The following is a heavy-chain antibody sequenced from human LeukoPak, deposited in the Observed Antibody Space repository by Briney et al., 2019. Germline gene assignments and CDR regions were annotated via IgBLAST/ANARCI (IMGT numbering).Heavy chain of an antibody. CDR1: GFTFTSYA. V-gene: IGHV3-23*01. Sequence: PGGSLRLSCASSGFTFTSYAVSWVRQAPGKGLEWVSTISYSGGTTYHTDSVKGRFTISRYISKNTVYLQMNSLKAEDTAVYYCAKDGVVRGLGPYYFDSWGQGSLVTVSS. J-gene: IGHJ4*02. CDR2: ISYSGGTT. D-gene: IGHD3-10*01. CDR3: AKDGVVRGLGPYYFDS.